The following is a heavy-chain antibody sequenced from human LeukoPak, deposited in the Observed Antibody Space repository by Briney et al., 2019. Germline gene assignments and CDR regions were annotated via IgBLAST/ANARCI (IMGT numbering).Heavy chain of an antibody. CDR3: AKMSPTRWFDP. D-gene: IGHD5/OR15-5a*01. Sequence: GGSLRLSCAASGFTFSSYAMGWVRQAPGKGLGWVSAISGSGGSPYYAGSVTGRFTISRDNSKNKLYLKMNSLRAEDTAVYYCAKMSPTRWFDPWGQGTLVTVSS. V-gene: IGHV3-23*01. J-gene: IGHJ5*02. CDR2: ISGSGGSP. CDR1: GFTFSSYA.